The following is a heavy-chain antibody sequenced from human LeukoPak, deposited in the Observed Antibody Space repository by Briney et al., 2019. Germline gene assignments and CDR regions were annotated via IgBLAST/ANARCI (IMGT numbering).Heavy chain of an antibody. Sequence: GGSPRLSCAASGFTFSSYAMHWVRQAPGKGLEWVAVISYDGSNKYYADSVKGRFTISRDNSKNTLYLQMNSLRAEDTAVYYCARGSDYYDSSGYYNFDYWGQGTLVTVSS. CDR2: ISYDGSNK. D-gene: IGHD3-22*01. CDR1: GFTFSSYA. J-gene: IGHJ4*02. CDR3: ARGSDYYDSSGYYNFDY. V-gene: IGHV3-30-3*01.